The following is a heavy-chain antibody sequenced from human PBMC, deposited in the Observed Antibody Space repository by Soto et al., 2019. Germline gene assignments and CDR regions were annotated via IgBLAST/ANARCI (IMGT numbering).Heavy chain of an antibody. CDR3: ARDGVDTAMNHYYYGMDV. D-gene: IGHD5-18*01. CDR1: GGTFSSYA. CDR2: IIPIFGTA. Sequence: SVKVSCKSSGGTFSSYAISWVRQAPGQGLEWMGGIIPIFGTANYAQKFQGRVTITADESTSTAYMELSSLRSEDTAVYYCARDGVDTAMNHYYYGMDVWGQGTTVTVSS. J-gene: IGHJ6*02. V-gene: IGHV1-69*13.